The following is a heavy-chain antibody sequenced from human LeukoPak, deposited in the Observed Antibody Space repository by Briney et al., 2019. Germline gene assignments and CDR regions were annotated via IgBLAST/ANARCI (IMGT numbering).Heavy chain of an antibody. Sequence: GGSLRLSCAASGFTFSNYGMHWVRQAPGKGLEWVAFIRDDGSNKFYADSVKGRFTISRDNSKNTLYLQMNSLRAEDTAVYYCTSAAYYAFDIWGQGTMVTVS. J-gene: IGHJ3*02. CDR1: GFTFSNYG. V-gene: IGHV3-30*02. CDR3: TSAAYYAFDI. D-gene: IGHD2-8*01. CDR2: IRDDGSNK.